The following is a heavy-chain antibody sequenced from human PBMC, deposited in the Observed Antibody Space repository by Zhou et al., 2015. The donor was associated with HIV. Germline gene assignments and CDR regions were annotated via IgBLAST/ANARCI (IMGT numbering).Heavy chain of an antibody. CDR3: AKDSYVIRGGYFDY. CDR2: IGDTT. V-gene: IGHV3-23*04. D-gene: IGHD3-16*01. Sequence: VQLVESGGGVVQPGRSLRLSCAASGFTFSTYAMHWVRQAPGKGLEWVSTIGDTTYYADSVKGRFTISRDNFRNTLYLQMNSLRDEDTALYYCAKDSYVIRGGYFDYWGQGTLVTVPS. J-gene: IGHJ4*02. CDR1: GFTFSTYA.